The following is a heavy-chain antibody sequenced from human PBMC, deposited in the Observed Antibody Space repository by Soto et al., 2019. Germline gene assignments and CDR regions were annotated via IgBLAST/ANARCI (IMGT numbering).Heavy chain of an antibody. CDR2: ISGSGYST. CDR3: AKTLFYYDTSGYQ. Sequence: EVQLLESGGGLVQPGGSLRLSCAASGFTFSSYAMRWVRQAPGKGLEWVSAISGSGYSTYYADSVKGRFTISRDNSKNTLYRPMNSLRDEETDVYYCAKTLFYYDTSGYQWGQGTLVTVSS. CDR1: GFTFSSYA. V-gene: IGHV3-23*01. J-gene: IGHJ4*02. D-gene: IGHD3-22*01.